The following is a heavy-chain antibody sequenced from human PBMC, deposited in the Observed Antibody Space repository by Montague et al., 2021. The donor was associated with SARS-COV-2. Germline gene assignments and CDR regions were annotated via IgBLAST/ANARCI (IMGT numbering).Heavy chain of an antibody. Sequence: SETLSLTCTVSGDSTSCPNCYWGWIRQAPGKGLDWIGTIYNSGTTYYNPSLKSRLTISIDPSKNQLSLKLTSVTAADTAVYYCARHRNYGDHSLDNWFHPGGQGTLVTVSS. CDR2: IYNSGTT. CDR1: GDSTSCPNCY. CDR3: ARHRNYGDHSLDNWFHP. D-gene: IGHD4-17*01. J-gene: IGHJ5*02. V-gene: IGHV4-39*01.